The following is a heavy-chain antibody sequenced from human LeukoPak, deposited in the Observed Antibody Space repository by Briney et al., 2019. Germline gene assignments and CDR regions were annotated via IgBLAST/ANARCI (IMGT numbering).Heavy chain of an antibody. CDR2: IRYDGSNK. J-gene: IGHJ4*02. CDR1: GFSFSDYA. Sequence: GGSLRLSCAASGFSFSDYAIYWVRQTPGKGLEWVAFIRYDGSNKIYADSVKGRFIVSRDNSRNTVILEMNTLRTEDTAVYFCAAFITTKLDYWGQGILVIVSS. V-gene: IGHV3-30*02. D-gene: IGHD3-22*01. CDR3: AAFITTKLDY.